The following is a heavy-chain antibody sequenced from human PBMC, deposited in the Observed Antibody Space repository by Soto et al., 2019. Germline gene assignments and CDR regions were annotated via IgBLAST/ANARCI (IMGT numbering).Heavy chain of an antibody. CDR3: ARLISGTYSDWFDS. Sequence: QVQLVQSGAEVKKPGASVKVSCKASGYTFTRYGITWVRQAPGQGLEWMGWISADNAKTKYAQKIQGRVTMTTDTSTSTAYVELRSLRSDDTALYYCARLISGTYSDWFDSWGQGTLVTVSS. J-gene: IGHJ5*01. CDR2: ISADNAKT. CDR1: GYTFTRYG. D-gene: IGHD1-26*01. V-gene: IGHV1-18*04.